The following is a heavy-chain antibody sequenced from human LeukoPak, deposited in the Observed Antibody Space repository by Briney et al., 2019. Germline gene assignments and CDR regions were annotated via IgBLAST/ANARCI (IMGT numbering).Heavy chain of an antibody. D-gene: IGHD1-26*01. J-gene: IGHJ4*02. V-gene: IGHV1-46*01. CDR3: AREDSGSYYRPKRGYFDY. CDR1: GYTFTSYY. CDR2: INPSGGST. Sequence: ASVKVSCKASGYTFTSYYMHWVRQAPGQGLEWMGIINPSGGSTSYAQKFQGRVTMTRDTSTSTVYMELSSLRSEDTAVYYCAREDSGSYYRPKRGYFDYWGQGTLVTVSS.